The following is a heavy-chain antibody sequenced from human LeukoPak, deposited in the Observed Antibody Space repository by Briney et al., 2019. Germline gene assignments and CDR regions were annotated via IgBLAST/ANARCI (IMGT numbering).Heavy chain of an antibody. CDR1: GFTLSSHW. V-gene: IGHV3-74*01. CDR2: INGDGSDT. CDR3: ARGTSNGSPDYYDY. J-gene: IGHJ4*02. Sequence: GGSLRLSCAASGFTLSSHWMHWVRQAPGKGLERVSRINGDGSDTSYAASVKGRFTISRDNAKNTLYLQMSSLRAEDTAVYYCARGTSNGSPDYYDYWGQRTLVTV. D-gene: IGHD3-22*01.